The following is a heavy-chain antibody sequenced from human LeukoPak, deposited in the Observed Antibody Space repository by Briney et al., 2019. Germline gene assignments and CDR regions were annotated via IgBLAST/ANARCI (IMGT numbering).Heavy chain of an antibody. CDR1: GGSFSGYY. CDR2: INHSGST. CDR3: ARGPAGAGMDV. D-gene: IGHD3-10*01. V-gene: IGHV4-34*01. J-gene: IGHJ6*03. Sequence: SETLSLTCPVYGGSFSGYYWSWIRQPPGKGLEWIGEINHSGSTNYNPSLKSRVTISVDTSKNQFSLKLSSVTAADTAVYYCARGPAGAGMDVWGKGTTVTVSS.